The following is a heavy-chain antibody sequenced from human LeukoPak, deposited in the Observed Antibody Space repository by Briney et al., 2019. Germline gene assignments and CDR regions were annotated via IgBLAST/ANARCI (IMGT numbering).Heavy chain of an antibody. V-gene: IGHV4-38-2*02. CDR2: IYYSGST. CDR3: ARDYYGSGSYDY. D-gene: IGHD3-10*01. CDR1: GYSISSGYY. J-gene: IGHJ4*02. Sequence: PSETLSLTCTVSGYSISSGYYWGWIRQPPGKGLEWIGGIYYSGSTYYNPSLKSRVTISVDTSKNQFSLKLSSVTAADTAVYYCARDYYGSGSYDYWGQGTLVTVSS.